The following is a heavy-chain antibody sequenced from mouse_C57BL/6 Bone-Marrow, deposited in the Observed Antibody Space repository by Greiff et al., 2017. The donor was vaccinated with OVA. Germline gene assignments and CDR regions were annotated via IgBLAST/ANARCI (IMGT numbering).Heavy chain of an antibody. CDR3: ARHEGLYGYDGAMDD. Sequence: DVKLVESGGGLVQPGGSLKLSCAASGFTFSDYYMYWVRQTPEKRLEWVAYISNGGGSTYYPDTVKGRFTISRDNAKNTLYLQMGRLKSEDTAMYYCARHEGLYGYDGAMDDWGQGTSVTVSS. CDR1: GFTFSDYY. J-gene: IGHJ4*01. V-gene: IGHV5-12*01. D-gene: IGHD2-2*01. CDR2: ISNGGGST.